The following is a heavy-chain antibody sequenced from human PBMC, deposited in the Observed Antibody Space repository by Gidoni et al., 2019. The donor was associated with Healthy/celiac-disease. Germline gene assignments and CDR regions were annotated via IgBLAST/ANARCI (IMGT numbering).Heavy chain of an antibody. CDR1: GGTFSSYA. J-gene: IGHJ6*02. D-gene: IGHD6-6*01. CDR3: ARGGRSDSSSSRPGHYYYYGMDV. Sequence: QVQLVQSGAEVKKPGSSVKVSCKASGGTFSSYAISWVRQAPGQGLEWMGGIIPIFGTANYAQKFQGRVTITADKSTSTAYMELSSLRSEDTAVYYCARGGRSDSSSSRPGHYYYYGMDVWGQGTTVTVSS. V-gene: IGHV1-69*06. CDR2: IIPIFGTA.